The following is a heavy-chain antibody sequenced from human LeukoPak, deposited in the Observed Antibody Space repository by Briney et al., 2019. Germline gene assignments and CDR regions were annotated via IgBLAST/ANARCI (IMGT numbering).Heavy chain of an antibody. Sequence: GGSLRLSCSASGFTLNNYAMHWVRQAPGKGLDYVSAITSNGGDTYYADSVKGRFTISRDNSKNTLYLQMSGLRAEDTAVYYCVKRLDGDYARILDYWGQGTLVTVSS. CDR2: ITSNGGDT. J-gene: IGHJ4*02. CDR1: GFTLNNYA. D-gene: IGHD4-17*01. V-gene: IGHV3-64D*06. CDR3: VKRLDGDYARILDY.